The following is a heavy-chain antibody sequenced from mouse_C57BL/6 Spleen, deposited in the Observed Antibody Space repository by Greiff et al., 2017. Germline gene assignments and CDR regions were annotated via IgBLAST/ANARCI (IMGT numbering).Heavy chain of an antibody. J-gene: IGHJ3*01. CDR1: GFTFSDYG. CDR2: ISSGSSTI. V-gene: IGHV5-17*01. CDR3: ASDRGAY. Sequence: DVKLVESGGGLVKPGGSLKLSCAASGFTFSDYGMHWVRQAPEKGLEWVAYISSGSSTIYYADTVKGRFTISRDNAKNTLFLQMTSLRSEDTAMYYCASDRGAYWGQGTLVTVSA.